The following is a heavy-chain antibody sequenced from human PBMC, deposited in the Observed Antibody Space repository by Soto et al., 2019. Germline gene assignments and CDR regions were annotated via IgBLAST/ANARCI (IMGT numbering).Heavy chain of an antibody. Sequence: QIPLMQSGAEVKKPGASVRVSCKTSGYIFTSYGIAWVRQAPGQGLEWLGWVSGYNGNTNYAQKVQGRVTMTTDKSTDTAYMDLRSLTSDDTAVYYCARGPRYCSTTTCFAGVTWFDPWGQGTPVTVSS. V-gene: IGHV1-18*04. J-gene: IGHJ5*02. CDR3: ARGPRYCSTTTCFAGVTWFDP. CDR1: GYIFTSYG. CDR2: VSGYNGNT. D-gene: IGHD2-2*01.